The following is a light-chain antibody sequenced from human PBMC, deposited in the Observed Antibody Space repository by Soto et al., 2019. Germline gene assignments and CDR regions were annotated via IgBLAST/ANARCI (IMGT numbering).Light chain of an antibody. Sequence: DIVMTQSPDSLAVSLGERATINCKSSQSVLYSSNHKNYLAWYQQRAGQPPKLLMYWASTRESGVPDRFSGSGSGTDFTLTITSLQAEDVAVYYCQQYESTPPTFGQGTKLEIK. V-gene: IGKV4-1*01. CDR1: QSVLYSSNHKNY. CDR2: WAS. CDR3: QQYESTPPT. J-gene: IGKJ2*01.